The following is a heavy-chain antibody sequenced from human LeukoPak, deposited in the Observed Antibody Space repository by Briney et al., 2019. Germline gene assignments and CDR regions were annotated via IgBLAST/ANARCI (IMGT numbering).Heavy chain of an antibody. CDR1: GGSISSYY. Sequence: KPSETLSLTCTVSGGSISSYYWSWIRQPPGKGLEWIGYIYYSGSTNYNPSLKSRVTISVDTSKNQFSLKLSSVTAADTAVYYCARARDGYNFLIDYWSQGTLVTVSS. J-gene: IGHJ4*02. D-gene: IGHD5-24*01. CDR2: IYYSGST. V-gene: IGHV4-59*01. CDR3: ARARDGYNFLIDY.